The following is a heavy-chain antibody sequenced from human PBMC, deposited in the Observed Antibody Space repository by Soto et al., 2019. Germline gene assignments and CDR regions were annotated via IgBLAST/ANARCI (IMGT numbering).Heavy chain of an antibody. CDR3: ARDVPYCSGGSCYPI. CDR1: GGSIGRYY. Sequence: SETLSLTCSVSGGSIGRYYWSWVRQPPGKGLEWIGYIYYSGSTNYNPSLKSRVTISVDTSKNQFSLKLSSVTAADTAVYYCARDVPYCSGGSCYPIWGQGTMVTVSS. J-gene: IGHJ3*02. V-gene: IGHV4-59*01. D-gene: IGHD2-15*01. CDR2: IYYSGST.